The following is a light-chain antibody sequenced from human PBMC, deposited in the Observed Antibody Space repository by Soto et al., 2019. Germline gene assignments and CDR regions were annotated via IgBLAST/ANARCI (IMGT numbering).Light chain of an antibody. CDR3: QQYNNWPPLT. V-gene: IGKV3-15*01. CDR1: QSVSSN. J-gene: IGKJ5*01. CDR2: GAS. Sequence: EIVMTQSPATLSVSPGERATLSCRASQSVSSNLAWYQQKPDQAPRLLIYGASTRATGIPARFSGSGSGTEFTLTISSLQSEYFAVYYCQQYNNWPPLTFGQGTRLEIK.